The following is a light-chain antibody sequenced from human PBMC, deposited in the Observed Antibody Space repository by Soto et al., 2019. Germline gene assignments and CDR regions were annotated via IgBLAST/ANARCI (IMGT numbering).Light chain of an antibody. Sequence: QSALTQPASVSGSPGQSITISCTGTSSDVGGYNYVSWYQQRPGRAPKLMIHDVSNRPSGVSNRFSGSKSGTTASLTISGLQAEDEADYYCSSYTSSNTLVFGGGTKVTVL. J-gene: IGLJ2*01. CDR2: DVS. CDR3: SSYTSSNTLV. V-gene: IGLV2-14*01. CDR1: SSDVGGYNY.